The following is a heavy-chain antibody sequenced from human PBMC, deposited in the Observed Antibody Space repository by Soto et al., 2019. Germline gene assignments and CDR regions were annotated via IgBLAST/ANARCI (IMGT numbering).Heavy chain of an antibody. Sequence: PGESLKISCKGSGYSFTSYWISWVRQMPGKGLEWMGRIDPSDSYTNYSPSFQGHVTISADKSISTAYLQWSSLKASDTAMYYCAAGVDIVATIATIYYYYYGMDVWGQGTTVTVSS. CDR3: AAGVDIVATIATIYYYYYGMDV. V-gene: IGHV5-10-1*01. J-gene: IGHJ6*02. CDR1: GYSFTSYW. D-gene: IGHD5-12*01. CDR2: IDPSDSYT.